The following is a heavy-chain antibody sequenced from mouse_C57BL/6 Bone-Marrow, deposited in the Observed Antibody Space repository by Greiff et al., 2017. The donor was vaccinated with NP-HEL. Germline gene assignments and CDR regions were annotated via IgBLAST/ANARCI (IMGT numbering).Heavy chain of an antibody. V-gene: IGHV1-62-2*01. J-gene: IGHJ3*01. CDR1: GYTFPEYT. CDR3: ARHEGEGLAQAAWFAY. D-gene: IGHD3-2*02. Sequence: QLQQSGAELVKPGASVKLSCKASGYTFPEYTIHWVKQRSGQGLEWIGWFYLGRGRITYNENFKAKATLTADKSSSTVYMELSRVTYEDSAVYFCARHEGEGLAQAAWFAYWGQGTLVNVSA. CDR2: FYLGRGRI.